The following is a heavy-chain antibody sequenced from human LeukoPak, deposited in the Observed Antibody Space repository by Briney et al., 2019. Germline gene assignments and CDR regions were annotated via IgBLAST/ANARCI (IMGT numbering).Heavy chain of an antibody. J-gene: IGHJ4*02. CDR3: TTVSLRSHFDY. Sequence: PGGSLRLSCAASGFTFINYAMSWVRQAPGKGLEWVGRINEAGATAFSAPVRGRFTISRDDSKNTLYLQMNSLKIEDTALYYCTTVSLRSHFDYWGQGTLVTVSS. V-gene: IGHV3-15*01. CDR1: GFTFINYA. CDR2: INEAGAT. D-gene: IGHD5/OR15-5a*01.